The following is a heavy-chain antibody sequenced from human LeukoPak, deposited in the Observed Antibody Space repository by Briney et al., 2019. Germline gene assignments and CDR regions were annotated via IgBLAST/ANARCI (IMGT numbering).Heavy chain of an antibody. V-gene: IGHV4-59*01. CDR1: GGSISSYY. Sequence: SETLSLTCTVAGGSISSYYWSWIRQPPGKGLEWIGYIYYSWSTNYNPSLKSRVTISVDTSKNQFSLKLSSVTAADTAVYYCARDYDSSGYFDYWGQGTLVTVSS. J-gene: IGHJ4*02. D-gene: IGHD3-22*01. CDR3: ARDYDSSGYFDY. CDR2: IYYSWST.